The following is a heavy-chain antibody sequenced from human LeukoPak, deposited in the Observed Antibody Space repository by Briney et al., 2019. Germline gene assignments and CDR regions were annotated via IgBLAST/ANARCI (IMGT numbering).Heavy chain of an antibody. D-gene: IGHD2-2*01. J-gene: IGHJ5*02. CDR3: ARGPGDEAEVVPAALNWFDL. Sequence: SETLSLTCTVSGGSISSGGYYWSWIRQPPGKGLEWIGYIYHSGSTYYNPSLKSRVTISVDRSKNQFSLKLSSVTAADTAVYYCARGPGDEAEVVPAALNWFDLWGQGTLVTVSS. V-gene: IGHV4-30-2*01. CDR1: GGSISSGGYY. CDR2: IYHSGST.